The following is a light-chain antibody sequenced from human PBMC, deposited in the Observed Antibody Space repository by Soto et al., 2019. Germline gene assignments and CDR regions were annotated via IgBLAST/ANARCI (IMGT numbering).Light chain of an antibody. Sequence: LTQPPSASGTPGPRVTISCSGSSSNIGSITVSWYQHLPRTAPKLLIYSNNQRPSGVPDRFSGSKSDTSASLAISGLQSEDEADYYCAAWDDTLNGLYVFGTGTKLTVL. CDR3: AAWDDTLNGLYV. J-gene: IGLJ1*01. CDR2: SNN. CDR1: SSNIGSIT. V-gene: IGLV1-44*01.